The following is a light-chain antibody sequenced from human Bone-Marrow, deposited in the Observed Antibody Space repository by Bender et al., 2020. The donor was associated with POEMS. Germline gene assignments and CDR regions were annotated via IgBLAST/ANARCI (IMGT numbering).Light chain of an antibody. CDR1: RSDVGAYNL. Sequence: QSALPQPASVSGSPGHSITISCTGSRSDVGAYNLVSWYQQHPGKAPRLILYAVDKRPSGVSHRFSGSKSGNTASLTISALQAEDEAHYYCSSYTSATTVVFGGGTKVTVL. V-gene: IGLV2-14*02. J-gene: IGLJ3*02. CDR3: SSYTSATTVV. CDR2: AVD.